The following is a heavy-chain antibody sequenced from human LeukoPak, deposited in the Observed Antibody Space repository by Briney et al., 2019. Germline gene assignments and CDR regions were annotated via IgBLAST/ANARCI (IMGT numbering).Heavy chain of an antibody. CDR2: MYHSGST. CDR1: GYSISSGYY. J-gene: IGHJ6*03. V-gene: IGHV4-38-2*01. CDR3: ARQGGSSSPYYYYYMDV. D-gene: IGHD6-13*01. Sequence: SETLSLTCAVSGYSISSGYYWGWFRHPPGKGLEWIGCMYHSGSTYYNPSLKSRVTISVGTSKNQFSLKLSSVTAADTAVYYCARQGGSSSPYYYYYMDVWGKGTTVTVSS.